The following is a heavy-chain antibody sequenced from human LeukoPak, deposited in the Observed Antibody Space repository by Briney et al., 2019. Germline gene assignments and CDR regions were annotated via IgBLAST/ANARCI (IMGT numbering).Heavy chain of an antibody. CDR2: ISAYNGNT. CDR1: GYTFTSYG. CDR3: ARDIGSSWPYYFDY. V-gene: IGHV1-18*01. J-gene: IGHJ4*02. D-gene: IGHD6-13*01. Sequence: ASVKVSCKASGYTFTSYGISWVRQAPGQGLEWMGWISAYNGNTNYAQKLQGRVTMTRDTSTNTAYMELRSLRPDDTAVYYCARDIGSSWPYYFDYWGQGTLVTVSS.